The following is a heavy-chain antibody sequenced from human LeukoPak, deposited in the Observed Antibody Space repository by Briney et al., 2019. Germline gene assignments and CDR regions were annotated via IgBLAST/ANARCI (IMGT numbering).Heavy chain of an antibody. CDR3: AELGITMIGGV. V-gene: IGHV3-48*03. Sequence: AGGSLRLSCAASGFTFSSYEMNWVRQAPGKGLEWVSYISSSGSTIYYADSVKGRFTISRDSAKNSLYLQMNSLRAEDTAVYYCAELGITMIGGVWGKGTTVTISS. D-gene: IGHD3-10*02. J-gene: IGHJ6*04. CDR1: GFTFSSYE. CDR2: ISSSGSTI.